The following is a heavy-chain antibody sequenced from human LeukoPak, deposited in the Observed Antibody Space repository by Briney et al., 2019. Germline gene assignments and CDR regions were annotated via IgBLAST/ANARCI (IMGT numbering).Heavy chain of an antibody. Sequence: PSETLSLTCTVSGGSISSYYWSWIRQPPGKGLEWIGYIYYSGSTNYNPSLKSRVTISVDTSKSQISLKVSSVAAADTAVYYCARVNYYHSSGLDYWGQGTLVTVS. CDR2: IYYSGST. J-gene: IGHJ4*02. D-gene: IGHD3-22*01. V-gene: IGHV4-59*12. CDR3: ARVNYYHSSGLDY. CDR1: GGSISSYY.